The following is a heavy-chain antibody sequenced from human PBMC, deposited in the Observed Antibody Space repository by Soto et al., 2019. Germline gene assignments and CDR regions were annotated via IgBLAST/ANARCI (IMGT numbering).Heavy chain of an antibody. CDR2: IYYSGST. V-gene: IGHV4-61*08. D-gene: IGHD5-12*01. CDR3: ARDKRWLQLRYYGMDV. Sequence: SETLSLTCTVSGGSISSGGYYWSWIRQHPGKGLEWIGYIYYSGSTNYNPSLKSRVTISVDTSKNQFSLKLSSVTAADTAVYYCARDKRWLQLRYYGMDVWGQGTTVTVSS. CDR1: GGSISSGGYY. J-gene: IGHJ6*02.